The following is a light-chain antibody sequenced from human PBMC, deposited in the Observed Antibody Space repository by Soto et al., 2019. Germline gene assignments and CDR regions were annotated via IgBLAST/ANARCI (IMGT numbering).Light chain of an antibody. J-gene: IGLJ1*01. CDR1: SSNIGAGYD. Sequence: QSVLTQPPSVSGAPGQRVTISCTGSSSNIGAGYDVHWYQQRPGTAPKLLIFGNTNRPSGVPDRFSGSKSGTSASLAITGLQAEDEGDYYCQSYDSTLSARYVFGTGTKV. V-gene: IGLV1-40*01. CDR2: GNT. CDR3: QSYDSTLSARYV.